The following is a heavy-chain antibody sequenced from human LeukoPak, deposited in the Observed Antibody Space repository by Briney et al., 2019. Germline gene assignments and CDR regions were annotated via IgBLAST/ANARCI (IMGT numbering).Heavy chain of an antibody. Sequence: GGSLRLSCAASRFTFSSYVMSWVRQAPGKGLECVSAISGSGRSTYYADSVKGRFTVSRDNSKNTLYLQMNSLRAEDTAVYYCAAGGSGSYLGYWGQGTLVTVSS. J-gene: IGHJ4*02. CDR3: AAGGSGSYLGY. CDR2: ISGSGRST. D-gene: IGHD3-10*01. V-gene: IGHV3-23*01. CDR1: RFTFSSYV.